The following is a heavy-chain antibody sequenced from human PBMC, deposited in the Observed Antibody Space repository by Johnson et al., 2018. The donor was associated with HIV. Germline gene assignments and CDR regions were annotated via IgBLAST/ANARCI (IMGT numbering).Heavy chain of an antibody. CDR2: ISFDGNNT. V-gene: IGHV3-30*14. D-gene: IGHD3-3*01. Sequence: QVQLVESGGGVVQPGRSLRLSCAASGFTFSSYASHWVRQAPGEGLEWVAVISFDGNNTSYADSLKGRFTISRDNSKNTLYLQMNSLRAEDTAVYYCAKDRDLNYDFWSGSDDAFDIWGQGTKVTVSS. J-gene: IGHJ3*02. CDR3: AKDRDLNYDFWSGSDDAFDI. CDR1: GFTFSSYA.